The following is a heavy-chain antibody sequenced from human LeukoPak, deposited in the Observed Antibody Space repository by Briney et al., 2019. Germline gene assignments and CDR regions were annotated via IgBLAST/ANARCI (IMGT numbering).Heavy chain of an antibody. CDR1: GFTFSDYY. CDR3: ARAPHSSSWNRKRPYYYYGMDV. CDR2: ISSSGSTI. D-gene: IGHD6-13*01. J-gene: IGHJ6*02. V-gene: IGHV3-11*01. Sequence: GGTLRLSCAASGFTFSDYYMSWIRQAPGKGVEWVSYISSSGSTIYYADSVKGRFTIYRDNAKNSLYLQMNSLRAEDTAVYYCARAPHSSSWNRKRPYYYYGMDVWGQGTTVTVSS.